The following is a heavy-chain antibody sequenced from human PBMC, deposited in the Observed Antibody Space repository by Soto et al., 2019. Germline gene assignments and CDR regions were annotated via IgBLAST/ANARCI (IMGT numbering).Heavy chain of an antibody. CDR2: ISGSGGST. V-gene: IGHV3-23*01. D-gene: IGHD6-19*01. Sequence: EVQLLESGGGLVQPGGSLRLSCAASGFTFSSYAMSWVRQAPGKGLEWVSAISGSGGSTYYADSVKGRFTISRDNSKNTLYLQMNSLRAEDTAVYYCAKDRLTFYSSGWKAFDIWGQGTMVTVSS. J-gene: IGHJ3*02. CDR1: GFTFSSYA. CDR3: AKDRLTFYSSGWKAFDI.